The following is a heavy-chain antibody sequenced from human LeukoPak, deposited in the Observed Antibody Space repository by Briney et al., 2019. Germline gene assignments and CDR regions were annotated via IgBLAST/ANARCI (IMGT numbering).Heavy chain of an antibody. J-gene: IGHJ4*02. Sequence: GGSLRLSCAASGFTFSTYSMDWVRQAPGKGLEWVSSISSSSHYIYYADSVKGRFTISRDNAKNSLYLQMNSLRAEDTAAYYCARDQYGSGSYSRLDYWGQGTLVTVSS. D-gene: IGHD3-10*01. CDR3: ARDQYGSGSYSRLDY. CDR1: GFTFSTYS. CDR2: ISSSSHYI. V-gene: IGHV3-21*01.